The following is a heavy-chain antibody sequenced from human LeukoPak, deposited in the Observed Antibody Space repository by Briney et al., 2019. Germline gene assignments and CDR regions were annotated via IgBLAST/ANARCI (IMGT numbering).Heavy chain of an antibody. Sequence: GGSLRLSCALSRITFSNYWMHWVSQAPGRGLEWVSRINSGGSRITYADSVKGRFTISRDNDKNTLYLQMNSLRVEDRAVYYCASSPVITRDWGEGTLVTVSS. CDR1: RITFSNYW. J-gene: IGHJ4*02. CDR3: ASSPVITRD. CDR2: INSGGSRI. V-gene: IGHV3-74*03. D-gene: IGHD3-22*01.